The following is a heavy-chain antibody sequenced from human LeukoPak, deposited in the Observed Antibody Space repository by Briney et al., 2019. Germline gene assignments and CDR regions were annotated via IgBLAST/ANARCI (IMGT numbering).Heavy chain of an antibody. D-gene: IGHD4-17*01. CDR3: ARERNEVTTTEYYFDY. CDR1: GFTFSAYY. V-gene: IGHV3-11*04. CDR2: ISDSGTTV. J-gene: IGHJ4*02. Sequence: GGSLILSCAASGFTFSAYYVTWIRQAPGEGLQWVSYISDSGTTVDYTDSVKGRFTISRDNSKNTLYLQMNSLSAEDTALYYCARERNEVTTTEYYFDYWGQGTLVTVSS.